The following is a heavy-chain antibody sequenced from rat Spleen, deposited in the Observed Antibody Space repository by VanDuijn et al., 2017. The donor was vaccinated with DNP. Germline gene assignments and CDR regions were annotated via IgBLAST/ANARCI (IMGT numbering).Heavy chain of an antibody. CDR3: ATHELPAYAAFVY. D-gene: IGHD3-7*01. CDR2: IIYDGSST. Sequence: EVQLVESGGGLVQPGNSLKLSCAASGFTFSDYAMAWVRQSPKKGLEWVATIIYDGSSTYYRDSVKGRFTISRDNVKRTLYLQMDSLKSADTATYYCATHELPAYAAFVYWGQGTLVAVSS. J-gene: IGHJ3*01. V-gene: IGHV5S10*01. CDR1: GFTFSDYA.